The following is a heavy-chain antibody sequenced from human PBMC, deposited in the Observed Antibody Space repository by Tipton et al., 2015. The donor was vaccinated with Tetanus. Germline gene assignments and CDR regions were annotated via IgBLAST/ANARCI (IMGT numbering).Heavy chain of an antibody. V-gene: IGHV2-70*04. CDR2: VDWADDK. D-gene: IGHD3-10*01. Sequence: LVKPTQTLTLTCTFSGFSLSNSGMRVSWFRQPPGKPLKWLARVDWADDKSYRTSLKTRLTISKDTSRNQVVLRMTNMDPVDTATYYCARHRVRGVITFFDYWGQGTLVTVSS. CDR3: ARHRVRGVITFFDY. J-gene: IGHJ4*02. CDR1: GFSLSNSGMR.